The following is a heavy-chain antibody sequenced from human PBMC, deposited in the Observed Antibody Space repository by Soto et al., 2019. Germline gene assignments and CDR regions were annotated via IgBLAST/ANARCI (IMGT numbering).Heavy chain of an antibody. D-gene: IGHD6-13*01. CDR3: AREVFAELIPNPNLYAAGPYNWFDP. Sequence: SETLSLTCTVSGGSISSYYWSWIRQPPGKGLEWIGYIYYSGSTNYNPSLKSRVTISVDTSKNQFSLKLSSVTAADTAVYYCAREVFAELIPNPNLYAAGPYNWFDPWGQGTXVTVSS. CDR2: IYYSGST. CDR1: GGSISSYY. J-gene: IGHJ5*02. V-gene: IGHV4-59*01.